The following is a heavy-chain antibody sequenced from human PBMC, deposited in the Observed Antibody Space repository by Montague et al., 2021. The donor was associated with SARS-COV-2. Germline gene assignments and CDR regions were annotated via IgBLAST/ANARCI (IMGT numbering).Heavy chain of an antibody. V-gene: IGHV4-31*03. D-gene: IGHD3/OR15-3a*01. CDR1: GGSLSSGGYN. CDR2: FYYSGST. CDR3: ARDLGRTGYYYGLDV. J-gene: IGHJ6*02. Sequence: TLSLTCTVSGGSLSSGGYNWSWIRQLPGKGLNWLGYFYYSGSTYYNPSLKSRVFISADMSENQFFLNLTSVTAADAAVYYCARDLGRTGYYYGLDVWGQGTTVTVSS.